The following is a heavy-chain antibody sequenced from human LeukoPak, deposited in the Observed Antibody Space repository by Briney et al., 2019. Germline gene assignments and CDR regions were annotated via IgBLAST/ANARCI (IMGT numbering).Heavy chain of an antibody. V-gene: IGHV1-2*02. CDR3: AGAGYSGNYYYYFDF. CDR2: INPGSGGT. CDR1: GYTFTGYY. Sequence: AAVTVSCKASGYTFTGYYMHWVRQAPGQGLEWMGWINPGSGGTNYAQKFQGRVTMTRDTSTSTVYMQLSRLRSDDTAVYYCAGAGYSGNYYYYFDFWGQGTLVTV. J-gene: IGHJ4*02. D-gene: IGHD1-26*01.